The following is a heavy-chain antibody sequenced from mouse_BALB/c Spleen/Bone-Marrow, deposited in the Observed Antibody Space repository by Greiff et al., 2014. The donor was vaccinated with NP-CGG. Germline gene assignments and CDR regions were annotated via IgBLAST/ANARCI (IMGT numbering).Heavy chain of an antibody. CDR1: GYTFTDHA. Sequence: QVQLKESDAELVKPGASVKISCKASGYTFTDHAIHWVKQKPEQGLEWIGYISPGNXDXXXXXXFKXKATLXADKSSSTAYMQLNSLTSEDSAVYFCKRSDGNYYAMDYWGQGTSVTVSS. V-gene: IGHV1S53*02. CDR2: ISPGNXDX. CDR3: KRSDGNYYAMDY. J-gene: IGHJ4*01. D-gene: IGHD2-1*01.